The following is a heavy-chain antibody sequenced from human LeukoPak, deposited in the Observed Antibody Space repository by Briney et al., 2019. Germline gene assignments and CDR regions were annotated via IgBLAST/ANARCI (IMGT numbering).Heavy chain of an antibody. Sequence: SETLSFTCTVSGGSISSYYWSWIRQPPGKGLEWIGYIYTSGSTNYNPSLKSRVTISVDTSKNQFSLKLSSVTAADTAVYYCARSYYYYYYMDVWGKGTTVTVSS. CDR3: ARSYYYYYYMDV. CDR1: GGSISSYY. J-gene: IGHJ6*03. V-gene: IGHV4-4*09. CDR2: IYTSGST.